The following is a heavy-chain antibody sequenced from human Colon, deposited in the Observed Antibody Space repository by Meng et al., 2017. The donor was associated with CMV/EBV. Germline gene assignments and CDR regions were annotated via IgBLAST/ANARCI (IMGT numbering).Heavy chain of an antibody. Sequence: VSGASISSPDKYGSWIRQPPGQGLEWIGYVYYTGTARYNSSLEFRATISVDTSKNQFSLRLTSVTAADTAVYYCARDAPPRSGYNDFWGLGTLVTVSS. D-gene: IGHD5-12*01. CDR1: GASISSPDKY. CDR3: ARDAPPRSGYNDF. CDR2: VYYTGTA. J-gene: IGHJ4*02. V-gene: IGHV4-30-4*08.